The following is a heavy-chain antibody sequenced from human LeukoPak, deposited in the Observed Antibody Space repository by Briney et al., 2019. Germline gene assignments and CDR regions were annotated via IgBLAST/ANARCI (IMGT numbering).Heavy chain of an antibody. CDR2: ISSSDTYI. J-gene: IGHJ4*02. CDR3: ARSGYYGSGSYFHY. Sequence: GGSLRLSCAASGFTFSSYEMNWVRQAPGKGLEWVSSISSSDTYIYYADSVKGRFTISRDNAKNSLYLQMNSLRAEDTAVYYCARSGYYGSGSYFHYWGQGTLVTVSS. V-gene: IGHV3-21*01. CDR1: GFTFSSYE. D-gene: IGHD3-10*01.